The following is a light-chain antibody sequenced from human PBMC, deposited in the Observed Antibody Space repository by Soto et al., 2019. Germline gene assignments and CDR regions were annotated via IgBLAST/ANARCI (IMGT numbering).Light chain of an antibody. CDR1: SSVVGSYNL. V-gene: IGLV2-23*01. CDR3: CSYARSSTYV. CDR2: EGS. J-gene: IGLJ1*01. Sequence: QSALTQPASVSGSPGQSITISCTGTSSVVGSYNLVSWYQQHPGKAPKLIIYEGSKRPSGVSNRFSGSESGNTASLTISGLQAEDEADDYCCSYARSSTYVFGSGTKLTVL.